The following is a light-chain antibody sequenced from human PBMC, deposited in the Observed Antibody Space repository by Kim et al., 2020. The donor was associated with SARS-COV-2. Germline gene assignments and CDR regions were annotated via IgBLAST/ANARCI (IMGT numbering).Light chain of an antibody. CDR1: QSVSSSY. CDR2: GAS. Sequence: SPGERATPSCRASQSVSSSYLAWYQQKPGQAPRLLIYGASSRATGIPDRFSGSGSGTDFTLTISRLEPEDFAVYYCQQYGSSPRNTFGQGTKLEI. J-gene: IGKJ2*01. V-gene: IGKV3-20*01. CDR3: QQYGSSPRNT.